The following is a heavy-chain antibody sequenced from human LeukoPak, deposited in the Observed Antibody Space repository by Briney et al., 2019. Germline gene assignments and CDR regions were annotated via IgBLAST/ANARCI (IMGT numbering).Heavy chain of an antibody. CDR3: ERQSDSSGYIHT. J-gene: IGHJ4*02. D-gene: IGHD3-22*01. V-gene: IGHV4-39*01. Sequence: SETLSLTCTVSGGSISSSTYYWGRIRQPPGKGLEWIGSISYSGRTYYTPSLKSRVTTSVDTSKNQFSLRLSSVTAADTAVYYCERQSDSSGYIHTWGQGTLVTVSS. CDR2: ISYSGRT. CDR1: GGSISSSTYY.